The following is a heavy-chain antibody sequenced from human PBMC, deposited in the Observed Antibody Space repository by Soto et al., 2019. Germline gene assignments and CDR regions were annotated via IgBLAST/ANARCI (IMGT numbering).Heavy chain of an antibody. V-gene: IGHV1-8*01. CDR1: GYTFTSYD. CDR3: ARGEYSRKTPSRGANY. Sequence: ASVKVSCKASGYTFTSYDINWVRQATGQGLEWMGWMNPNSGNTGYAQKFQGRVTMTRNTSISTAYMELGSLRSEDTAVYYCARGEYSRKTPSRGANYWGQGTLVTVSS. D-gene: IGHD6-6*01. J-gene: IGHJ4*02. CDR2: MNPNSGNT.